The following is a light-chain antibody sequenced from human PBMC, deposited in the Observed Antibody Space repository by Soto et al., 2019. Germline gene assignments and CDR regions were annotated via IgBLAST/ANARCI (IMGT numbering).Light chain of an antibody. CDR2: GAS. CDR1: QSVSSSY. V-gene: IGKV3-20*01. J-gene: IGKJ1*01. Sequence: IVLTQSPGTLSLSPGERATLSCRASQSVSSSYLAWYQQKPGQAPRLLIYGASSRATGIPDRFSGSGAGKNFTRTISRLEPEDSAVYYCQHYGSSPRTFGQGTKVEIK. CDR3: QHYGSSPRT.